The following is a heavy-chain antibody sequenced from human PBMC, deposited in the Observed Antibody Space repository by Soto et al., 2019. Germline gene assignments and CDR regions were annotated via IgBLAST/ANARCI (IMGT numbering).Heavy chain of an antibody. J-gene: IGHJ5*02. CDR2: INHSGST. Sequence: PSETLSLTRAVYGGSFSGYYWSWIRQPPGKGLEWIGEINHSGSTNYNPSLKSRVTISVDTSKNQLSLKLSSVTAADTAVYYCARLSRGNSGYNWFDPWGQGTLVTVSS. CDR1: GGSFSGYY. CDR3: ARLSRGNSGYNWFDP. D-gene: IGHD2-15*01. V-gene: IGHV4-34*01.